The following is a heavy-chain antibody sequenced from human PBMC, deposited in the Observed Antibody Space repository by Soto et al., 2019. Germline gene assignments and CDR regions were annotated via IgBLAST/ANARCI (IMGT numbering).Heavy chain of an antibody. CDR2: MNVGTGGT. CDR1: GYRFTTHY. Sequence: QVQLVQSGAEVKKPGASVRVSCEASGYRFTTHYIHWVRQAPGQGLEWMGRMNVGTGGTTYAHKFQGRVTMTRDTSIRTDYVEVSSVKSDDTAMYYCARDGNFALRGYSFGFDFWGQGTLVTVSS. J-gene: IGHJ4*02. D-gene: IGHD5-18*01. V-gene: IGHV1-2*06. CDR3: ARDGNFALRGYSFGFDF.